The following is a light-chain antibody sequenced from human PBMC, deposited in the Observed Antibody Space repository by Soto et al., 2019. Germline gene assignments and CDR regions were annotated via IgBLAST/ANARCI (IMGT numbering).Light chain of an antibody. CDR2: EDN. CDR1: SGNIASSY. J-gene: IGLJ2*01. Sequence: NFMLTQPHSVSASPGKTVTISCTRSSGNIASSYVQWYQHRPGSAPTTVIYEDNQRPSGVPDRFSGSIDSSSNSASLTISGLKTEDEADYYCQSYDSSTPVVFGGGTKVTVL. CDR3: QSYDSSTPVV. V-gene: IGLV6-57*04.